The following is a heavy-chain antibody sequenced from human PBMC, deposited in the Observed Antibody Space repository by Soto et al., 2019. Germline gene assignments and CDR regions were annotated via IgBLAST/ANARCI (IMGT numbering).Heavy chain of an antibody. Sequence: QVQLQESGPGLVKPSETLSLTCTVSGGSISSYYWSWIRQPPGKGLEWIGYIYYSGSTNYNPSRKSRVTISVDTSKNQFSLKLSSVTAADTDVYYCARQLSGYDSLAFDYWGQGTVVTVSS. V-gene: IGHV4-59*08. CDR3: ARQLSGYDSLAFDY. CDR1: GGSISSYY. CDR2: IYYSGST. J-gene: IGHJ4*02. D-gene: IGHD5-12*01.